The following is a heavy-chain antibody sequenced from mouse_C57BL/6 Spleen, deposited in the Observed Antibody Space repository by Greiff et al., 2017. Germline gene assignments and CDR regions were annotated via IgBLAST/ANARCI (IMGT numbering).Heavy chain of an antibody. D-gene: IGHD3-1*01. CDR1: GYSIPSGYY. V-gene: IGHV3-6*01. CDR2: ISYDGSN. Sequence: EVQLQESGPGLVKPSQSLSLTCSVTGYSIPSGYYWNWIRQFPGNKLEWMGYISYDGSNNYNPSLKNRISITRDTSKNQFFLKLNSVTTEDTATYYCARDQGLAMDYWGQGTSVTVSS. J-gene: IGHJ4*01. CDR3: ARDQGLAMDY.